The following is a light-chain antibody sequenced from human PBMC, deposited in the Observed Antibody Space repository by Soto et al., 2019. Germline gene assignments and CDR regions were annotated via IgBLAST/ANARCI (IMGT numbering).Light chain of an antibody. Sequence: EIVFTQSPYTLSLSPGERATLSCRASQSVSSDYLVWYQQKPGLPPRLLIYGASRRATGIPDRFSGSGSGTDFILTISRLEPEDFAVYYCQHYDNTPPSVTFGPGTKVDIK. CDR1: QSVSSDY. V-gene: IGKV3-20*01. CDR2: GAS. J-gene: IGKJ3*01. CDR3: QHYDNTPPSVT.